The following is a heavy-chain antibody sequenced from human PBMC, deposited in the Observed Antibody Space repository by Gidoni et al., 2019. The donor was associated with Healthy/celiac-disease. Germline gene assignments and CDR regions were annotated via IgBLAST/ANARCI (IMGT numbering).Heavy chain of an antibody. D-gene: IGHD3-22*01. CDR3: AKDSGPIAGNHYDSSGCPDD. CDR1: GFTFSSYG. CDR2: ISYDGSNK. Sequence: QVQLVESGGGVVQPGRSLRLPCAASGFTFSSYGIHWVRQAPGKGLEWVAVISYDGSNKYYADSVKGRFTISRDNSKNTLYLQMNSLRAEDTAVYYCAKDSGPIAGNHYDSSGCPDDWGQGTLVTVSS. V-gene: IGHV3-30*18. J-gene: IGHJ4*02.